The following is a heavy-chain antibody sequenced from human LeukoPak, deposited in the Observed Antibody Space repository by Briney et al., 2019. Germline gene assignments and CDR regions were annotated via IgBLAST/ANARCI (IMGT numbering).Heavy chain of an antibody. CDR2: IGSSGTTT. CDR3: ASSGASWVDY. CDR1: GGSISSSSYY. V-gene: IGHV3-11*04. D-gene: IGHD1-26*01. J-gene: IGHJ4*02. Sequence: LSLTCTVSGGSISSSSYYWGWIRQPPGKGLEWVSYIGSSGTTTYYADSVKGRFTISRDNAKNSLYLQMNSLRAEDTAVYYCASSGASWVDYWGQGTLVTVSS.